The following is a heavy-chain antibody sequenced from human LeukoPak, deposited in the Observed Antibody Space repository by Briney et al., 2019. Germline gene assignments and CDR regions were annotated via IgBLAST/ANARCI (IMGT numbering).Heavy chain of an antibody. V-gene: IGHV4-30-4*08. CDR2: IYYSGST. D-gene: IGHD3-3*01. J-gene: IGHJ4*02. CDR1: GGSISRADYY. CDR3: ARDSGLWSGYYYFDY. Sequence: SETLSLTCTVSGGSISRADYYWSWIRQPPGKGLEWIGYIYYSGSTYYNPSLKSRATISVDTSKSQFSLKLSSVTAADTAVYYCARDSGLWSGYYYFDYWGQGTLVTVSS.